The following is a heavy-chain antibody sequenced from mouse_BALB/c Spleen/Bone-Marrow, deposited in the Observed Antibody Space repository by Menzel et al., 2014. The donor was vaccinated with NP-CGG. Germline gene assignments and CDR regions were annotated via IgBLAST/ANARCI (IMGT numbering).Heavy chain of an antibody. V-gene: IGHV1-87*01. D-gene: IGHD2-3*01. CDR1: GYTFTSYW. CDR2: IYPGDGDT. J-gene: IGHJ2*01. CDR3: ARWRYFFDY. Sequence: VQLQQSGAELARPGASVKLSCKASGYTFTSYWIQWVKQRPGQGLEWIGAIYPGDGDTRYTQKFTGKATLTADKSSNTAYMQLSSLASEDSAVYYCARWRYFFDYWGQGTTLTVSS.